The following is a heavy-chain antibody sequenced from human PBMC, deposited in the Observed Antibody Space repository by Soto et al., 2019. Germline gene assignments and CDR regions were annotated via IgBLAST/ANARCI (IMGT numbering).Heavy chain of an antibody. CDR1: GDSIRLADYF. CDR3: ARWSPNSSYGGWVGY. J-gene: IGHJ4*02. Sequence: SETLSLTCTVSGDSIRLADYFWGWIRQPQGKGLDWIGSIYYSGRTYYNLSLKSRVTISIDTSRGQFSLTLNSVTAADTAVYYCARWSPNSSYGGWVGYWGQGTRVTVSS. D-gene: IGHD4-17*01. CDR2: IYYSGRT. V-gene: IGHV4-39*01.